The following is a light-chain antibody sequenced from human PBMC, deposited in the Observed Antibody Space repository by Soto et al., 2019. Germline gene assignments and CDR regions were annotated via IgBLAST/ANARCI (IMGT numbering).Light chain of an antibody. J-gene: IGLJ1*01. Sequence: QSALTQPRSVSGSPGQSVTISCTGTSSDVGSYNYVSWYQQHPGKAPKFMIYDVSKRPSGVPDRFSGSKSSNTASLTISGLQAEDEADYYCCSYAGSYTFVFGTGTKVTVL. CDR3: CSYAGSYTFV. CDR1: SSDVGSYNY. V-gene: IGLV2-11*01. CDR2: DVS.